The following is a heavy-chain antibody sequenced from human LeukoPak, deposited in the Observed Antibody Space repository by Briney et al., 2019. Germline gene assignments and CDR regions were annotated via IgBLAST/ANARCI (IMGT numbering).Heavy chain of an antibody. J-gene: IGHJ4*02. V-gene: IGHV4-34*01. Sequence: SETLSLTCAVYGGSFGGYYWSWIRQPPGKGLEWIGEINHSGSTNYNPSLKSRVTISVDTSKNQFSLKLSSVTAADTAVYYCARADGGYDHIDYWGQGTLVTVSS. D-gene: IGHD5-12*01. CDR1: GGSFGGYY. CDR3: ARADGGYDHIDY. CDR2: INHSGST.